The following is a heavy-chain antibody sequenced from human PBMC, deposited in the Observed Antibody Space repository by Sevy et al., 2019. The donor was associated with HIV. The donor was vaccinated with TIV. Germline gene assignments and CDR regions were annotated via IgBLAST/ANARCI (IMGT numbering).Heavy chain of an antibody. V-gene: IGHV3-23*01. CDR3: AKTEYTSGWFY. CDR2: ITDNGAKT. J-gene: IGHJ4*02. CDR1: GLSFYTYA. D-gene: IGHD6-19*01. Sequence: GGSLRLSCPTSGLSFYTYAMTWVRQAPGKGLEWVASITDNGAKTFYADSVKGRFTISRDNSQSTLFLHMNSLRGDDTAVYFCAKTEYTSGWFYWGQGTLVTVSS.